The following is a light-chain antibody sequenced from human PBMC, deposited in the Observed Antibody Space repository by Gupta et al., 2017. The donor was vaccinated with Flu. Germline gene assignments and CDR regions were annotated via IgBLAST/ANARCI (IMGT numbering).Light chain of an antibody. CDR1: SSNIGSNT. CDR3: AAWDDSLNGRWV. V-gene: IGLV1-44*01. Sequence: QSVLTQPPPAFGTPGQRVTISCSGSSSNIGSNTVNWYQQLPGTAPKLLIYSNNQRPSGVPDRFSGSKSGTSASLAISGLQSEDEADYYCAAWDDSLNGRWVFGGGTKLTVL. J-gene: IGLJ3*02. CDR2: SNN.